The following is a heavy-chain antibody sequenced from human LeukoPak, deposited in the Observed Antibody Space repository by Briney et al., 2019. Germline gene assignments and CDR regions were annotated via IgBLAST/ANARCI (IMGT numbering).Heavy chain of an antibody. D-gene: IGHD6-13*01. CDR1: GGSINSSSYY. V-gene: IGHV4-39*01. CDR3: ASSSSWAPGGYGMDV. Sequence: SETLTLTCTVSGGSINSSSYYRGWIRQPPGKGLEWIGSIYYSGSTYYNPSLKSRVTISVDTSKNQFSLKLSSVTAADTAVYYCASSSSWAPGGYGMDVWGQGTTVTVSS. J-gene: IGHJ6*02. CDR2: IYYSGST.